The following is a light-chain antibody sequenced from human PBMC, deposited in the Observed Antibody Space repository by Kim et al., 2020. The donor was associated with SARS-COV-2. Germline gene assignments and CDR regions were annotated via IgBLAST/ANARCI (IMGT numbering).Light chain of an antibody. V-gene: IGLV4-69*01. CDR3: QTWGTGIPWV. CDR1: SGHSSYA. CDR2: LNSDGSH. J-gene: IGLJ3*02. Sequence: QPVLTQSPSASASLGASVKLTCTLSSGHSSYAIAWHQQQPEKDPRYLMKLNSDGSHSKGDGIPDRFSGSSSGAERYLTISSLQSEDEADYYCQTWGTGIPWVFGGGTQLTVL.